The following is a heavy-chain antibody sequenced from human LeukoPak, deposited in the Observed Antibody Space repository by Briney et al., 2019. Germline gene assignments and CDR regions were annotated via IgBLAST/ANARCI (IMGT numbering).Heavy chain of an antibody. J-gene: IGHJ4*02. Sequence: GGSLRLSCAASGFTFSSYSMNWVRQAPGKGLEWISYIGISSGNTKYADSVKGRFTISGDNAKNSLYLQMNNLRVDDTAVYYCAKDYNYAFDNWGQGTLVTVSS. V-gene: IGHV3-48*04. CDR3: AKDYNYAFDN. CDR2: IGISSGNT. CDR1: GFTFSSYS. D-gene: IGHD1-1*01.